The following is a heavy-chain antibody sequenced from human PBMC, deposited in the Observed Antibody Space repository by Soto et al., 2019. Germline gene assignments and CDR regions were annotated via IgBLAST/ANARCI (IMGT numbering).Heavy chain of an antibody. Sequence: EVQLVESGGGLVQPGGSLRLSCAASGFTFSSYWMSWVRQAPGKGLEWVANIKQDGSEKYYVDSVKGRFTISRDNAKNSLYLQMNSPRAEDTAVYYCARSLVPAARAGVNWFDPWGQGTLVTVSS. CDR3: ARSLVPAARAGVNWFDP. D-gene: IGHD2-2*01. CDR2: IKQDGSEK. CDR1: GFTFSSYW. J-gene: IGHJ5*02. V-gene: IGHV3-7*03.